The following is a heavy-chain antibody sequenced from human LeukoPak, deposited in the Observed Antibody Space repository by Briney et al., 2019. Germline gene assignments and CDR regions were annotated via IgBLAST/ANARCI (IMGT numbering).Heavy chain of an antibody. CDR2: SRNKANSYTT. J-gene: IGHJ4*02. Sequence: GGSLRLSCAVSGFTFSSYWMSWVRQAPGKGLEWVGRSRNKANSYTTEYAASVRGRFTISRDDSKNSLYLQLNSLKIEDTAVYYCIRVNNGYAKDFDYWGQGTLVTVSS. CDR1: GFTFSSYW. CDR3: IRVNNGYAKDFDY. V-gene: IGHV3-72*01. D-gene: IGHD2-8*01.